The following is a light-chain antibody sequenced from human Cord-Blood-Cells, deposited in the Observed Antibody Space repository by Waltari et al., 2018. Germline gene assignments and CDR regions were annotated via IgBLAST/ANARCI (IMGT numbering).Light chain of an antibody. J-gene: IGKJ1*01. CDR2: DTS. CDR3: QQYNSYST. V-gene: IGKV1-5*01. Sequence: IKIPQPPPTLFASVGTRATITCRTSQSISSWLAWYQQKPGKAPKLLIYDTSSLESGVPSRFSGSGAGTEFTLTISSLQPDDFATYYCQQYNSYSTFGQGTKVEIK. CDR1: QSISSW.